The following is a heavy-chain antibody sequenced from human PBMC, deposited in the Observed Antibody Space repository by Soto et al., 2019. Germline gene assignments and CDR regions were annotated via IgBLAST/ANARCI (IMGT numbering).Heavy chain of an antibody. CDR1: GGSISSSSYY. D-gene: IGHD5-18*01. V-gene: IGHV4-39*01. Sequence: QLLESGPGLVKPSETLSLTCTVSGGSISSSSYYWGWIRQPPGKGLEWIGSIYYSGSTYYNPSLKSRVTISVDTSKNQFSLKLSSVTAADTAVYYCARSADTAMAPLDAFDIWGQGTMVTVSS. CDR2: IYYSGST. J-gene: IGHJ3*02. CDR3: ARSADTAMAPLDAFDI.